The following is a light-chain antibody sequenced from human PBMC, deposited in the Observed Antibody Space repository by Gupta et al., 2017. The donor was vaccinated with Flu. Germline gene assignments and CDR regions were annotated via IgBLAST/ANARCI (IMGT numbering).Light chain of an antibody. V-gene: IGKV3-11*01. J-gene: IGKJ4*01. CDR3: QHRSNWPIT. Sequence: EIVLTQFPATLSLSPGEGVTLSGRASESVGSQLVWFQHKPGQAPRLLIYGASNRATGIPTRFSGSGSGTDFTLSISSREPEDFAVYYCQHRSNWPITFGGGTKVEIK. CDR1: ESVGSQ. CDR2: GAS.